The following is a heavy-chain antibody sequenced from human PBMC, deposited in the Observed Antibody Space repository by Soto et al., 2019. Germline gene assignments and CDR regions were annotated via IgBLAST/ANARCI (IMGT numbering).Heavy chain of an antibody. CDR2: INHSGST. CDR3: ARLQLWLLYYGMDV. CDR1: GGSFSGYY. Sequence: SETLSLTCAVYGGSFSGYYWSWIRQPPGKGLEWIGEINHSGSTNYNPSLKSRVTISVDTSKNQFSLKLSSVTAADTAVYYCARLQLWLLYYGMDVWGQGTTVTVSS. J-gene: IGHJ6*02. D-gene: IGHD5-18*01. V-gene: IGHV4-34*01.